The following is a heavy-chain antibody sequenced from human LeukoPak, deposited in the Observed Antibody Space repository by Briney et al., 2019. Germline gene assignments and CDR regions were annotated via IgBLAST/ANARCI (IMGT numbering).Heavy chain of an antibody. CDR1: GYTFTRYY. D-gene: IGHD3-22*01. V-gene: IGHV1-46*01. Sequence: ASVKVSCKASGYTFTRYYMHWVRQAPGQGLEWMGIISPSGASTSYAQKLQGRVTMTTDTSTSTAYMELRSLRSDDTAVYYCARVHSSGYYYVGDLDYWGQGTLVTVSS. CDR3: ARVHSSGYYYVGDLDY. CDR2: ISPSGAST. J-gene: IGHJ4*02.